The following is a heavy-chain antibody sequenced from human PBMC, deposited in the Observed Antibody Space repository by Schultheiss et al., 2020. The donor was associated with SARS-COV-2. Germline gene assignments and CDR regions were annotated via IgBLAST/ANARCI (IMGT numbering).Heavy chain of an antibody. V-gene: IGHV4-59*01. CDR3: ASMNYGSGSNYYYGMDV. Sequence: SETLSLTCAVYGGSFSGYYWSWIRQPPGKGLEWIGYIYYSGSTNYNPSLKSRVTISVDTSKNQFSLKLSSVTAADTAVYYCASMNYGSGSNYYYGMDVWGQGTTVTVSS. D-gene: IGHD3-10*01. CDR2: IYYSGST. J-gene: IGHJ6*02. CDR1: GGSFSGYY.